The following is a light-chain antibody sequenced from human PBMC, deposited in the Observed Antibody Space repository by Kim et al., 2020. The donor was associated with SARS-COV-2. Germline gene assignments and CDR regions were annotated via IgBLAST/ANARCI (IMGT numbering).Light chain of an antibody. Sequence: GQSVDISCTGAGSDVGRYNYVSWYQHPPGKAPKLIIYDVTKRPTGVPDRFSGSKSGNTASLTVSGLQAKDEADYYCSSYAGRNDLVFGGGTKVTVL. J-gene: IGLJ2*01. V-gene: IGLV2-8*01. CDR1: GSDVGRYNY. CDR2: DVT. CDR3: SSYAGRNDLV.